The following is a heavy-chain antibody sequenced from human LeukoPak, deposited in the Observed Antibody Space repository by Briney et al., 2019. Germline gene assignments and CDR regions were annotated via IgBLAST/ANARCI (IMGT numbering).Heavy chain of an antibody. V-gene: IGHV4-39*07. Sequence: SETLSLTCTVSGGSISSSSYYWGWIRQPPGKGLEWIGSIYYSGSTYYNPSLKSRVTISVDTSKNQFSLKLSSVTAADTAVYYCARRGLLPFDYWGQGTLVTVSS. CDR2: IYYSGST. D-gene: IGHD3-22*01. CDR3: ARRGLLPFDY. CDR1: GGSISSSSYY. J-gene: IGHJ4*02.